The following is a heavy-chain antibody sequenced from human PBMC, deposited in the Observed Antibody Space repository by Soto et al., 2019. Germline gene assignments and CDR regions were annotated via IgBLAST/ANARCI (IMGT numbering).Heavy chain of an antibody. CDR2: ISYDGSKK. V-gene: IGHV3-30*18. Sequence: QVHLVESGGGVVQPGRSLRLSCAASGFTFSSYGMHWVRQAPGKGLEWVAVISYDGSKKYYADSVKGRFTISRDNSKNTLYLQMNSLRAEDTAVYYCAKSRVGRSLAADYYGMDGWGQGTTVTVSS. CDR3: AKSRVGRSLAADYYGMDG. CDR1: GFTFSSYG. D-gene: IGHD1-26*01. J-gene: IGHJ6*02.